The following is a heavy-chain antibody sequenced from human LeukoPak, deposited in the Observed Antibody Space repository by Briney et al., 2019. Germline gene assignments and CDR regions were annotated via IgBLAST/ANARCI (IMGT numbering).Heavy chain of an antibody. V-gene: IGHV3-33*01. Sequence: GGSLRLSCAASGFTFSFYGMHWIRQAPGKGLKWVAVIWSHGNEKYYADSVESRFTVSRDNSKNTLYLQMNSLRDEDTAVYYCARWGISAAHDAFDMWGQGTMVTVSS. CDR1: GFTFSFYG. CDR2: IWSHGNEK. CDR3: ARWGISAAHDAFDM. D-gene: IGHD6-13*01. J-gene: IGHJ3*02.